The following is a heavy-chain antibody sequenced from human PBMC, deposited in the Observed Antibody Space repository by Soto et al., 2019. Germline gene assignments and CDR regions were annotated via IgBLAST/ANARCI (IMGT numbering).Heavy chain of an antibody. CDR2: SYYSGST. CDR3: AREQGSLEWLNYMDV. V-gene: IGHV4-59*01. J-gene: IGHJ6*03. D-gene: IGHD3-3*01. CDR1: GGSISSYY. Sequence: PSETLSLTCTVSGGSISSYYWSWIRQPPGKGLEWIGYSYYSGSTNYNPSLKSRVTISVDTSKNQFSLKLSSVTAADTAVYYCAREQGSLEWLNYMDVWGKGTTVTVSS.